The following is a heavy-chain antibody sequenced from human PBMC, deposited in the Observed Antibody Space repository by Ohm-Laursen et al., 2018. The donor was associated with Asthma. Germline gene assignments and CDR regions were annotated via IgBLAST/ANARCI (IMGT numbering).Heavy chain of an antibody. CDR2: IWYDGSNK. CDR3: AKDYDYGDYFDY. V-gene: IGHV3-33*06. CDR1: GFTFSSYG. D-gene: IGHD4-17*01. J-gene: IGHJ4*02. Sequence: SLRLSCSASGFTFSSYGMHWVRQAPGKGLEWVAVIWYDGSNKYYADSVKGRFTISRDNSKNTLYLQMNSLRAEDTAVYYCAKDYDYGDYFDYWGQGTLVTVSS.